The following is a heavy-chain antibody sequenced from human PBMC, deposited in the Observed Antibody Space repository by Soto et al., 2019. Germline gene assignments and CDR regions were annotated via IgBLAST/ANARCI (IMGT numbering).Heavy chain of an antibody. CDR2: IFYSGTT. J-gene: IGHJ3*01. CDR1: GGSISSGGYF. Sequence: SETLSLTCTVSGGSISSGGYFWSWIRQPPGKGLEWIGNIFYSGTTYYNPSLKSRVTISVDTSKNQFSLKLSSVTAADTAVYYCARVWGGAFDFWGQGTMVTVSS. D-gene: IGHD3-10*01. V-gene: IGHV4-31*03. CDR3: ARVWGGAFDF.